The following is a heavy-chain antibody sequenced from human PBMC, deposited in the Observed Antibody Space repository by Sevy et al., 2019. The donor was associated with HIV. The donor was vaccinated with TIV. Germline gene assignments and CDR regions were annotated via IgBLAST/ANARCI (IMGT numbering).Heavy chain of an antibody. D-gene: IGHD3-10*01. V-gene: IGHV4-38-2*01. CDR2: VYHSGTA. Sequence: SETLSLTCAVSGYSITSGFLWGWIRQPPGKGLEWIGSVYHSGTAYNNPSVNRRVIVSVDTSKNQFSLKLNSVTAADTAVYYCARHSHGSGTYYVPFDSWGQGTLVTVSS. CDR3: ARHSHGSGTYYVPFDS. J-gene: IGHJ4*02. CDR1: GYSITSGFL.